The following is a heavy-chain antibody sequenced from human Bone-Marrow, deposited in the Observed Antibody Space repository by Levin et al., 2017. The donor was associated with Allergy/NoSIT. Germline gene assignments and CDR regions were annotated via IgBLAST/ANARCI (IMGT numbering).Heavy chain of an antibody. D-gene: IGHD5-24*01. CDR2: IKEDGSEK. CDR1: GFTFSNSW. V-gene: IGHV3-7*01. CDR3: ARDQFRRATIGARWFDP. Sequence: GGSLRLSCAASGFTFSNSWMSWVRQAPGKGLEWVANIKEDGSEKYYVDSVKGRFTISRDNAKNSLFVQMNSLRVGDTAVYYCARDQFRRATIGARWFDPWGQGTLVTVSS. J-gene: IGHJ5*02.